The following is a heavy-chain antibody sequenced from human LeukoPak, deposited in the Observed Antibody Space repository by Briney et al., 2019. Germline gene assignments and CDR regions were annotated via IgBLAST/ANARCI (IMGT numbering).Heavy chain of an antibody. CDR2: INPSGGST. Sequence: ASVKVSCKASGYTFTSYYMHWVRQAPGQGLEWMGIINPSGGSTSYAQKFQGRVTMTRDMSTSTVYMELSSLRSEDTAVYYCAGQAVRNWFDPWGQGTLVTVSS. J-gene: IGHJ5*02. D-gene: IGHD3-22*01. V-gene: IGHV1-46*01. CDR3: AGQAVRNWFDP. CDR1: GYTFTSYY.